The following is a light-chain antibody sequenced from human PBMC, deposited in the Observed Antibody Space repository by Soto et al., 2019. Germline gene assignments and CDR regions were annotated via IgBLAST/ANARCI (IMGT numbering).Light chain of an antibody. CDR1: QSVSSY. J-gene: IGKJ5*01. CDR3: QQYNTWPPKA. Sequence: EIVFTRGQVRLYVGSGKICRASCRASQSVSSYLAWYQQKPGQAPRLLIYGASTRATGLPARFSGSGSGTDFPLTLSSLQYEDFAVYYCQQYNTWPPKAFGQGTRLEIK. CDR2: GAS. V-gene: IGKV3-15*01.